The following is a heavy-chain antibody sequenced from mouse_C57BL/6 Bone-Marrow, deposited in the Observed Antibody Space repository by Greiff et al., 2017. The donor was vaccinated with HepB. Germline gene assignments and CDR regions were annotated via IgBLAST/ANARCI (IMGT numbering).Heavy chain of an antibody. D-gene: IGHD3-2*02. J-gene: IGHJ4*01. Sequence: VKVVESGAELVRPGASVKLSCKASGYTFTDYYINWVKQRPGQGLEWIARIYPGSGNTYYNEKFKGKATLTAEKSSSTAYMQLSSLTSEDSAVYFCARELRLYAMDYWGQGTSVTVSS. V-gene: IGHV1-76*01. CDR1: GYTFTDYY. CDR3: ARELRLYAMDY. CDR2: IYPGSGNT.